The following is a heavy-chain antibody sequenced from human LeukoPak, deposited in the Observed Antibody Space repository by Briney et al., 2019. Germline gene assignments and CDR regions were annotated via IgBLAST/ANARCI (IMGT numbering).Heavy chain of an antibody. CDR2: MTGGGDTT. D-gene: IGHD6-13*01. Sequence: PGGSLRLSCAASGFTFTNYALGWVRQAPGKGLEWVSSMTGGGDTTYYADFVKGRFTISRDKSKNTVYLQMNSLRAEDTAVYYCAKDMSRTWTLDQWGQGTLVTVSS. CDR3: AKDMSRTWTLDQ. V-gene: IGHV3-23*01. J-gene: IGHJ4*02. CDR1: GFTFTNYA.